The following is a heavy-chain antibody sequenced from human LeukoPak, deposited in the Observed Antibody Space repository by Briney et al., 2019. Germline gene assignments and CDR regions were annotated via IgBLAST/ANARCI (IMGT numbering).Heavy chain of an antibody. V-gene: IGHV3-48*03. Sequence: GGSLRLSCAASEFTFSSYEMNWVRQAPGKGLEWVSYIGISGSPSYYADSVKGRFTISRDNFKNTLYLHMNRLRAEDTTVYYCARGVVGATTGWYFDLWGRGTLVTVSS. CDR2: IGISGSPS. CDR1: EFTFSSYE. J-gene: IGHJ2*01. CDR3: ARGVVGATTGWYFDL. D-gene: IGHD1-26*01.